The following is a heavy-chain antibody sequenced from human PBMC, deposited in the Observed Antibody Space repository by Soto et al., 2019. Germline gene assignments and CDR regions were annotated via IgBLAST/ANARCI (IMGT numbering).Heavy chain of an antibody. Sequence: QVQLQQWGAGLLKPSETLSLTCAVYGGSFSGHYWSWIRQPPGKGLEWIGEINHSGSTNYNPSLKSRVTISVDTSKNQFSLKLSSVTAADTAVYYCARGVYGPFDYWGQGTLVTVSS. D-gene: IGHD3-10*01. CDR3: ARGVYGPFDY. CDR1: GGSFSGHY. CDR2: INHSGST. V-gene: IGHV4-34*01. J-gene: IGHJ4*02.